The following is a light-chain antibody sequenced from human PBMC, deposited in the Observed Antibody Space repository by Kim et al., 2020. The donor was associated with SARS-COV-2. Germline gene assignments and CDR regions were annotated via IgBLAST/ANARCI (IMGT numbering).Light chain of an antibody. V-gene: IGKV1-27*01. J-gene: IGKJ2*01. CDR2: GAS. CDR3: QVYDDVPYT. Sequence: SASVGDRVTIACRTSRNINYYLAWYQQKPGKPPNLLIYGASTLQSGVPSRFSGSGSGTDFTLTIDNLQPEDVATYYCQVYDDVPYTFGQGTKLEI. CDR1: RNINYY.